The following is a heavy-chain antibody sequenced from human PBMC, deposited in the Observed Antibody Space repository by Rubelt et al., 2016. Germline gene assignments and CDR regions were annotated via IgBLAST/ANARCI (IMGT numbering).Heavy chain of an antibody. CDR2: IGSGSTTI. Sequence: EVQLVESGGGLVQAGGSLRISCAASGFTLTSSEMNWVRQAPGKGLEWVSYIGSGSTTIYYAESVRGRLTIARDKAKNSLYLQMNSLRDEDTAVYYCARGLDYWGQGTLVTVSS. CDR1: GFTLTSSE. V-gene: IGHV3-48*03. CDR3: ARGLDY. J-gene: IGHJ4*02.